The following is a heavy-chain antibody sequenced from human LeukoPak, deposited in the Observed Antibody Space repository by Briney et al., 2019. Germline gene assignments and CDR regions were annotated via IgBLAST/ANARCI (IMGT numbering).Heavy chain of an antibody. CDR2: IWYDGSNK. D-gene: IGHD1-20*01. CDR3: ARGVFAGDLLTGYWYFDL. CDR1: GFTFSSHG. Sequence: GGSLRLSCAASGFTFSSHGFHWVRQAPGKGLEWVALIWYDGSNKNYVESVRGRFTISRDNSKNTVYLQMNSLRAEDTAVYYCARGVFAGDLLTGYWYFDLWGRGTLVTVSS. V-gene: IGHV3-33*01. J-gene: IGHJ2*01.